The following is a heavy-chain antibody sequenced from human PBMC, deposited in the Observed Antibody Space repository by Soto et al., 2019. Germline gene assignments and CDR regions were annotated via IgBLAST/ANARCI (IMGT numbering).Heavy chain of an antibody. Sequence: GGSLRLSCAASGFTFSSYSMNWVRQAPGEGLEWVSSISSSSSYIYYADSVKGRFTISRDNAKNSLYLQMNSLRAEDTAVYYCARDNSDIVGATADAFDIWGQGTMVTVSS. CDR1: GFTFSSYS. J-gene: IGHJ3*02. V-gene: IGHV3-21*01. CDR3: ARDNSDIVGATADAFDI. D-gene: IGHD1-26*01. CDR2: ISSSSSYI.